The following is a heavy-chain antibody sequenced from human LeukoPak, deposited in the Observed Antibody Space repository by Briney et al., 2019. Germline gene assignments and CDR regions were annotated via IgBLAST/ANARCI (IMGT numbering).Heavy chain of an antibody. J-gene: IGHJ4*02. CDR2: INHSGST. Sequence: SETLSLTCAVYGGSFSGYYWSWIRQPPGKGLEWIGEINHSGSTNYNPSLKSRVTISVDTSKNQFSLKLSSVTAADTAVYYCARERGHSSLGYWGQGTLVTVSS. V-gene: IGHV4-34*01. CDR3: ARERGHSSLGY. D-gene: IGHD5-18*01. CDR1: GGSFSGYY.